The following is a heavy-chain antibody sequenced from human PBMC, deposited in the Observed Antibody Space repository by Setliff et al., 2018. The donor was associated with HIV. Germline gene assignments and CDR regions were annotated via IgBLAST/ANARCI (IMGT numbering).Heavy chain of an antibody. J-gene: IGHJ6*02. CDR2: INHSGST. CDR3: AGVSVYSSSYYYYYGMDV. CDR1: GGSFSGYY. V-gene: IGHV4-34*01. D-gene: IGHD6-13*01. Sequence: SETLSLTCAVYGGSFSGYYRSWIRQHPGKGLEWIGEINHSGSTNYNPSLKSRVTISVDTSKNQFSLKLSSVTAADTAVYYCAGVSVYSSSYYYYYGMDVWGQGTTVTVSS.